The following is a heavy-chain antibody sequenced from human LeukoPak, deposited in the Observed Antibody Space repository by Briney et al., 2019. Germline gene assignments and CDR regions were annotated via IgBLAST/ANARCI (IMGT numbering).Heavy chain of an antibody. J-gene: IGHJ4*02. Sequence: PSETLSLTCTVSGGSISSSSYYWGWIRQPPGKGLEWIGSIYYSGSTYYNPSLKSRVTISVDTSKNQFSLKLSSVTAADTAVYYCARLGSSWYLYYFDYWGQGTLVTVSS. V-gene: IGHV4-39*01. CDR3: ARLGSSWYLYYFDY. D-gene: IGHD6-13*01. CDR1: GGSISSSSYY. CDR2: IYYSGST.